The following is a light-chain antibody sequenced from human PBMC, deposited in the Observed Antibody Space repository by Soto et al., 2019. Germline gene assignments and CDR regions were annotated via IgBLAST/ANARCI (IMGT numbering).Light chain of an antibody. CDR3: QQYNDWPWT. J-gene: IGKJ1*01. CDR2: GAS. Sequence: EIVMTQSPATLSVSPGERATLSCRASQRVSSNLAWYQQKPGQAPRLPIYGASTRATGIPARFSGSGSGPQFALTISSLQSEDFAVYHCQQYNDWPWTFGQGTKVEIK. V-gene: IGKV3-15*01. CDR1: QRVSSN.